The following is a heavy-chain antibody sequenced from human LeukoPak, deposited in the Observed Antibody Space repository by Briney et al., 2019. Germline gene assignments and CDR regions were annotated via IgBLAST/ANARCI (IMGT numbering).Heavy chain of an antibody. CDR1: GFSLSTSGVG. V-gene: IGHV2-5*01. Sequence: SGPTLVNPTQTLTLTCTFSGFSLSTSGVGVGWIRQPPGKALEWLALIYWNDDKRYSPSLKSRLTITKDTSKNQVVLTMTNMDPVDTATYYCAHRGYYYDSSGYSWFDPWGQGTLVTVSS. CDR2: IYWNDDK. CDR3: AHRGYYYDSSGYSWFDP. D-gene: IGHD3-22*01. J-gene: IGHJ5*02.